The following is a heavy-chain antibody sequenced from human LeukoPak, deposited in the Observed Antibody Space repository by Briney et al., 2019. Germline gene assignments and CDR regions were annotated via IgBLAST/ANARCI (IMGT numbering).Heavy chain of an antibody. CDR2: INHSGST. CDR3: ARRSYYGSGIYVHFDN. CDR1: GGSFSGFY. V-gene: IGHV4-34*01. D-gene: IGHD3-10*01. Sequence: SETLSLTCAVYGGSFSGFYWSWIRQPPGKGLEWIGEINHSGSTTYNPSLKSRVTISIDTSKNQFSLKLSSVTAADTAVYYCARRSYYGSGIYVHFDNWGQGTLVTVSS. J-gene: IGHJ4*02.